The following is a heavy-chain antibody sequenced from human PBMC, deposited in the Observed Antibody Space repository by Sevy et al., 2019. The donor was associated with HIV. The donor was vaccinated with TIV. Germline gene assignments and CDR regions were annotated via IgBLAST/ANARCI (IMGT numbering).Heavy chain of an antibody. CDR2: ISSNSKYL. CDR1: GFRFNYHD. CDR3: ARETGAAYYSDTSGFDY. Sequence: GGSLRLSCATSGFRFNYHDMHWVRQAPGKGLEWVSSISSNSKYLYYADSVKGRFTVSRDNARSSLFLQLSDLRAGDTAVYYCARETGAAYYSDTSGFDYWGQGTLVTVSS. J-gene: IGHJ4*02. D-gene: IGHD3-22*01. V-gene: IGHV3-21*06.